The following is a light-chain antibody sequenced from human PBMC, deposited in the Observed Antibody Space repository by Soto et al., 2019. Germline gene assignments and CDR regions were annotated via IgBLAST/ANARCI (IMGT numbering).Light chain of an antibody. J-gene: IGKJ1*01. V-gene: IGKV1-5*03. CDR2: KAS. CDR1: ESVKSW. Sequence: DIKMTQSPSTLSASIGDRVTITCRASESVKSWLAWYQQKAGKAPKFLIYKASTLESGVPSRFSGSGSGTEFTLTISSLQPEDVASYYCQHYNIYSWTFGQGTKVDIK. CDR3: QHYNIYSWT.